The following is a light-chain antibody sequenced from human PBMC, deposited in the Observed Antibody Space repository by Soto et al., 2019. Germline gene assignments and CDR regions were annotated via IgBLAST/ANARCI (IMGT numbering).Light chain of an antibody. Sequence: QSVLTQPSSVSGTPGQRVTISCSGGSSNIGTSTVNWYHQVPGTAPKLLIYSTNQRPSGVPERFSGSTSGTSASLAINGLQSEDEGVFLCAAWDDSHNGPVFGGGIKLTVL. CDR3: AAWDDSHNGPV. CDR2: STN. V-gene: IGLV1-44*01. J-gene: IGLJ3*02. CDR1: SSNIGTST.